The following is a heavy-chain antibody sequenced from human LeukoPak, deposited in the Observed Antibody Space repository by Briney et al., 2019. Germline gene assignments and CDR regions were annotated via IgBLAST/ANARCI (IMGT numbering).Heavy chain of an antibody. CDR1: GYTFTGYY. CDR2: INPNSGGT. J-gene: IGHJ4*02. V-gene: IGHV1-2*04. D-gene: IGHD1-26*01. CDR3: ARGWELRYFDY. Sequence: GASVKVSCKASGYTFTGYYMHWVRQAPGQGLEWMGWINPNSGGTNYAQKFQGWVTISVDTSKNQFSLKLSSVTAADTAVYYCARGWELRYFDYWGQGTLVTVSS.